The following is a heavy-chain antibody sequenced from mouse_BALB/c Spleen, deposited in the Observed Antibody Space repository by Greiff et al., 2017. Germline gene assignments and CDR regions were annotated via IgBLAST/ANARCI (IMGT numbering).Heavy chain of an antibody. CDR2: ISSGGSYT. Sequence: EVHLVESGGGLVKPGGSLKLSCAASGFTFSSYTMSWVRQTPEKRLEWVATISSGGSYTYYPDSVKGRFTISRDNAKNTLYLQMSSLKSEDTAMYYCTREGFAYWGQGTLVTVSA. CDR1: GFTFSSYT. V-gene: IGHV5-6-4*01. CDR3: TREGFAY. J-gene: IGHJ3*01.